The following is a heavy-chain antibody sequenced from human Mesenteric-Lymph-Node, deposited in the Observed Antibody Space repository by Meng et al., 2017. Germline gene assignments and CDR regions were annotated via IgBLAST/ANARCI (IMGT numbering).Heavy chain of an antibody. V-gene: IGHV1-8*03. D-gene: IGHD3-22*01. CDR3: ATDYDSSGYRGY. Sequence: ASVKVSCKASGYTFTSYDINWVRQATGQGLEWMGWMNPNSGNTGYAQKFQGRVTITRNTSISTAYMELSSLRSEDTAVYYCATDYDSSGYRGYWGQGTLVTVSS. J-gene: IGHJ4*02. CDR2: MNPNSGNT. CDR1: GYTFTSYD.